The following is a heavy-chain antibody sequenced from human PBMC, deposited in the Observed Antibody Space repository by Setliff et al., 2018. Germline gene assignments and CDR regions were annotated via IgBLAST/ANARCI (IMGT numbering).Heavy chain of an antibody. V-gene: IGHV1-3*01. D-gene: IGHD2-21*01. CDR3: ATEKFPGDWGDY. CDR1: GYTFTSYD. Sequence: ASVKVSCKSSGYTFTSYDINWVRQATGQGLEWMGWINAGNGNTKYSQKFQGRVTITRDTSASTAYMELSSLRSEDTAVYYCATEKFPGDWGDYWGQGTLVTVSS. CDR2: INAGNGNT. J-gene: IGHJ4*02.